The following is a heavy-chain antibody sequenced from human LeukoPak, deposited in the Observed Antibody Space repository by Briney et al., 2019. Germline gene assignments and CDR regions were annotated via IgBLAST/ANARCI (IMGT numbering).Heavy chain of an antibody. CDR1: GFSVSTKY. CDR3: ARVGDHYHWYLDV. D-gene: IGHD3-10*01. J-gene: IGHJ2*01. CDR2: LYSGSST. Sequence: GGSLTLSCEGSGFSVSTKYMNWVRQAPGKGLEWVSILYSGSSTYYTDSVKGRFTVSRDDSKNTLYLHMNSLGVEDTAVYCARVGDHYHWYLDVWGSGTLVTVSS. V-gene: IGHV3-53*01.